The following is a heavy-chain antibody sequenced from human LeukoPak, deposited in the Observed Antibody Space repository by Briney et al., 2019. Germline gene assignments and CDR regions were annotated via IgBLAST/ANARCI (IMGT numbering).Heavy chain of an antibody. CDR2: INHSGST. Sequence: SEILSLTCAVYVGSFSGYYWSWIRQPPGKGLEWIGEINHSGSTNYNPSLKSRVTISVDTSKNQFSLKLSSVTAADTAVYYCARGGGVWWLRRYFDYWGQGTLVTVSS. J-gene: IGHJ4*02. CDR3: ARGGGVWWLRRYFDY. V-gene: IGHV4-34*01. D-gene: IGHD5-12*01. CDR1: VGSFSGYY.